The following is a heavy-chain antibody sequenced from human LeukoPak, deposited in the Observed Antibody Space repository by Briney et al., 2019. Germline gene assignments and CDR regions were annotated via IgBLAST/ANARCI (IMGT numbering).Heavy chain of an antibody. V-gene: IGHV3-21*04. Sequence: KPGGSLRLSCAASGFTFSSYSMNWVRQAPGKGLEWVSSISSSRSYIYYEDSGKGRFTISRDNSKNTLYLQMNSLRAEDTAVYYCAKSGYNRFDYWGQGTLVTVSS. CDR3: AKSGYNRFDY. J-gene: IGHJ4*02. CDR2: ISSSRSYI. D-gene: IGHD5-24*01. CDR1: GFTFSSYS.